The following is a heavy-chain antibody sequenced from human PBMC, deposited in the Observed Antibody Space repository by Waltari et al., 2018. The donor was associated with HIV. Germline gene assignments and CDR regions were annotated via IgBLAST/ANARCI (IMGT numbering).Heavy chain of an antibody. CDR3: AREMKVVGGRPYFGLAV. Sequence: QVQLVQSGPEVKKPGASVKLSCKASGYIFITCAIHWVRQAPGHPLEWMGWINGVNGNTKYSQKFQDRLTITRDTSARTVDMEMSSLSSEASAVYHCAREMKVVGGRPYFGLAVWGPGPTVTVSS. J-gene: IGHJ6*02. V-gene: IGHV1-3*01. D-gene: IGHD2-15*01. CDR2: INGVNGNT. CDR1: GYIFITCA.